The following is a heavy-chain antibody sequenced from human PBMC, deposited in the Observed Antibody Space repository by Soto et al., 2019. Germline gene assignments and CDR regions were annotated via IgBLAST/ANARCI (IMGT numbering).Heavy chain of an antibody. D-gene: IGHD5-18*01. V-gene: IGHV2-5*02. J-gene: IGHJ4*02. CDR3: AYGGNSYGIFDY. Sequence: QITLKESGPTLVKPTQTLTLTCTFSGFSLSTSGVGVGWIRQPPGKALEWLALIYWDDDKRYSPSLKSRLTSTQDTANNQVVLTMTNMDPVDTATYYCAYGGNSYGIFDYWGQGTLVTVSS. CDR2: IYWDDDK. CDR1: GFSLSTSGVG.